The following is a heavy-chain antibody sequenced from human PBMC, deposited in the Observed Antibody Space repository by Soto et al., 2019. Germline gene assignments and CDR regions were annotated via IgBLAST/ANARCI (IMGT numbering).Heavy chain of an antibody. V-gene: IGHV3-9*01. D-gene: IGHD6-13*01. CDR3: GKAPGYSTSEGYMDL. Sequence: EVQLVESGGGLVQPGRSLRLSCAASGFTFDDYAMHWVRQAPGKGLEWVSYISWNSGALGYADSVKGRFTISRDNAKNSLYLPMNRLRAEDTALYYWGKAPGYSTSEGYMDLWGKGTPVTVSS. J-gene: IGHJ6*03. CDR2: ISWNSGAL. CDR1: GFTFDDYA.